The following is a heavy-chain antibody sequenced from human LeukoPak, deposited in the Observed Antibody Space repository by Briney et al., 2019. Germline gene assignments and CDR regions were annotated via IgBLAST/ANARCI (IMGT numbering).Heavy chain of an antibody. Sequence: SQTLSLTCTVSGGSISSGDYYWSWIRQPPGKGLEWIGYIYYSGSTNYNPSLKSRVTISVDTSKNHFSLKLSSVTAADTAVYYCARVEGGSGWYYFDYWGQGTLVTVSS. D-gene: IGHD6-19*01. CDR1: GGSISSGDYY. CDR3: ARVEGGSGWYYFDY. J-gene: IGHJ4*02. V-gene: IGHV4-30-4*08. CDR2: IYYSGST.